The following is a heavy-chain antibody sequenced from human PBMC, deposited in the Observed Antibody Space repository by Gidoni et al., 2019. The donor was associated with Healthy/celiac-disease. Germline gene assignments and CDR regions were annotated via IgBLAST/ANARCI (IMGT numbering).Heavy chain of an antibody. CDR3: AKGAEYYYDSSGYYFDY. V-gene: IGHV3-23*01. J-gene: IGHJ4*02. CDR2: ISGSGGST. D-gene: IGHD3-22*01. Sequence: ELQLLESGGGLVQPGWSLRLSCAASGFTFSSYAMSWVRQAPGKGLEWVSAISGSGGSTYYEDSVKGRFTISRDNSKNTLYLQMNSLRAEDTAVYYCAKGAEYYYDSSGYYFDYWGQGTLVTVS. CDR1: GFTFSSYA.